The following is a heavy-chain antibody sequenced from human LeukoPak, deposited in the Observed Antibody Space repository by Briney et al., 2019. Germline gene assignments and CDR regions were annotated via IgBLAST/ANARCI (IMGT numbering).Heavy chain of an antibody. CDR3: ARDHPRRALNA. CDR1: GGSISSGDYY. Sequence: SETLSLTCTVSGGSISSGDYYWSWIRQPPGKGLEWIGYIYYSGITYYNPSLKSRLTISLDTSKNQFSLKLSSVTAADTAVYYCARDHPRRALNAWGQGTLVTVSS. J-gene: IGHJ5*02. CDR2: IYYSGIT. V-gene: IGHV4-30-4*01.